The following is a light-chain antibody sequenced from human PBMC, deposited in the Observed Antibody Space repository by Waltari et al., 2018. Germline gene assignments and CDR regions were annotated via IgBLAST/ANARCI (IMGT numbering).Light chain of an antibody. J-gene: IGLJ3*02. CDR2: KNN. CDR3: ASWDDSLRGWV. V-gene: IGLV1-47*01. Sequence: QSVLTQPPSASGTPGQRVTISCSGSSSNIGSDYVYWFQQLPGTAPKLLFYKNNQRPSGVPDRCSGSESGTSASLASSGLRSEDEADYYCASWDDSLRGWVFGGGTKLTLL. CDR1: SSNIGSDY.